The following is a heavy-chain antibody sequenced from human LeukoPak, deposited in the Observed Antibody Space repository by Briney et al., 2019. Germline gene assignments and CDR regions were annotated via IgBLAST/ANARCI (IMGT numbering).Heavy chain of an antibody. Sequence: GASVKVSCKVSVYTLTELSMHWVRQAPGKGLEGMGGFDPEDGETIYAQKFQGRVTMTEDTSKDTAYMELSSLRSEDTAVYYCAAFPYYYDXRSTPGYFQHWGQGTLVTVSS. V-gene: IGHV1-24*01. J-gene: IGHJ1*01. CDR1: VYTLTELS. D-gene: IGHD3-22*01. CDR2: FDPEDGET. CDR3: AAFPYYYDXRSTPGYFQH.